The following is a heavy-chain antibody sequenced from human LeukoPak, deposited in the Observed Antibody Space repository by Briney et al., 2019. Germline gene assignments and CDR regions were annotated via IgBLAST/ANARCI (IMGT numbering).Heavy chain of an antibody. D-gene: IGHD4-23*01. Sequence: GGSLRLSCAASGFTFSSYEMNWVRQAPGKGLEWVSYISSSGSTIYYADSVKGRFTISRDNAKNSLYLQMNSLRAEDTAVYYCARKVRWYRFDYWGQGTLVTVSS. CDR3: ARKVRWYRFDY. J-gene: IGHJ4*02. CDR1: GFTFSSYE. V-gene: IGHV3-48*03. CDR2: ISSSGSTI.